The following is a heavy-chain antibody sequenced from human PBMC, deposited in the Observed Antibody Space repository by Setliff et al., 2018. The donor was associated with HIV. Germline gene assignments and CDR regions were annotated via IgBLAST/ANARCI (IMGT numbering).Heavy chain of an antibody. Sequence: RASVKVSCKASGYTFTNFYMHWVRQAPGQGLEWMGIINPGGGSTRYAQRFQGRVSMTRDTSTSTVYMELSSLRSEDTAVYYCARGQASNDYGVSFWGQGTMVTVSS. V-gene: IGHV1-46*01. D-gene: IGHD4-17*01. CDR2: INPGGGST. CDR3: ARGQASNDYGVSF. J-gene: IGHJ3*01. CDR1: GYTFTNFY.